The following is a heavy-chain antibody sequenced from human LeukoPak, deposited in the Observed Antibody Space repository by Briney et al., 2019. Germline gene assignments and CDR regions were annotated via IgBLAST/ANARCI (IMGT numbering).Heavy chain of an antibody. CDR3: AKAALGRHAPMAFEIYYMDV. CDR2: ISWNSGSI. V-gene: IGHV3-9*01. D-gene: IGHD5-24*01. J-gene: IGHJ6*03. CDR1: GFTFDDYA. Sequence: GRSLRLSCAASGFTFDDYAMHWVRQAPGKGLEWVSGISWNSGSIGYADSVKGRFTISRDNAKNSLYLQMNSLRAEDTALYYCAKAALGRHAPMAFEIYYMDVWGKGTTVTVSS.